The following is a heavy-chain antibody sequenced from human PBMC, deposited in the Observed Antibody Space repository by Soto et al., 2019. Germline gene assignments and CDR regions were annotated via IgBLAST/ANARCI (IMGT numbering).Heavy chain of an antibody. CDR2: IYYSGST. CDR3: ARLPILHFNYGMDV. V-gene: IGHV4-30-4*01. Sequence: QVQLQESGPGLVKPSQTLSLTCTVSGGSISSGDYYWSWIRQPPGRGLEWIGYIYYSGSTYYNPSLKSRVTISVDPSKNQFSLKLSSVTAADTAVYYCARLPILHFNYGMDVWGQGTTVTVSS. CDR1: GGSISSGDYY. D-gene: IGHD2-2*01. J-gene: IGHJ6*02.